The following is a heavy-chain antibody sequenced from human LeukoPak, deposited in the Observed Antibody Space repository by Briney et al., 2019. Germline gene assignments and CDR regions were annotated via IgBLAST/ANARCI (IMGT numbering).Heavy chain of an antibody. D-gene: IGHD5-18*01. CDR1: GGSISNYY. V-gene: IGHV4-59*01. CDR2: IYYSEST. J-gene: IGHJ4*02. Sequence: SETLSLTCTVSGGSISNYYWSWIRQPPGKGLEWIGYIYYSESTNYNPSLKSRVTISTDTSKNQFSLRLSSVTAADTAMHYCASGSYSYGYTVDYWGQGTLVTVSS. CDR3: ASGSYSYGYTVDY.